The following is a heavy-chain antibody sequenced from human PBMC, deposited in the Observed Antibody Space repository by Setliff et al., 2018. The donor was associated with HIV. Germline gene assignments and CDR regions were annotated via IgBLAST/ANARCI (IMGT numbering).Heavy chain of an antibody. Sequence: SETLSLTCTVSSGSISSGSYYWSWIRQPAGKGLEWIGHIHTSGSTKYNPSLKSRVTISVDTSKNQFSLKLSSVTAADTAVYYCNIYYYYYMDVWGKGTTVTVSS. J-gene: IGHJ6*03. V-gene: IGHV4-61*09. CDR2: IHTSGST. CDR1: SGSISSGSYY. CDR3: NIYYYYYMDV.